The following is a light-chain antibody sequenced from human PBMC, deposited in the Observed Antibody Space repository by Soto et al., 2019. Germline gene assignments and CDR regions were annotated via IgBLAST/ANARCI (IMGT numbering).Light chain of an antibody. V-gene: IGLV2-14*01. Sequence: QSVLTQPASVSGAPGQSITVSCTGTSSGVGGYNYVSWYQQYPGKVPRLMIYDVTNRPSGVSTRCSGSKSVNTASLTISGLQPEDEADYYCSSYGGGSTYVFGTGTKLTVL. CDR1: SSGVGGYNY. CDR3: SSYGGGSTYV. J-gene: IGLJ1*01. CDR2: DVT.